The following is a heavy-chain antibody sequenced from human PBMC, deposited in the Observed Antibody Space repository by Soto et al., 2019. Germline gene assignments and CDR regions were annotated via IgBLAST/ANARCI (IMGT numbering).Heavy chain of an antibody. Sequence: ASVKVSCKASGGTFSSYAISWVRQAPGQGLEWMGGIIPIFGTANYAQKFQGRVTITADESTSTAYMELSSLRSEDTAVYYCAVYYYGSGSYPPPAYYGMDVWGQGTTVTVSS. V-gene: IGHV1-69*13. CDR1: GGTFSSYA. D-gene: IGHD3-10*01. CDR3: AVYYYGSGSYPPPAYYGMDV. J-gene: IGHJ6*02. CDR2: IIPIFGTA.